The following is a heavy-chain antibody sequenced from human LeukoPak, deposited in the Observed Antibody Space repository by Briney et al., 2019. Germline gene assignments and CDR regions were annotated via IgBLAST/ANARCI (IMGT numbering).Heavy chain of an antibody. J-gene: IGHJ4*02. CDR3: ARDYKYAFDN. CDR2: IGISSGNT. Sequence: PGGSLRLSCAASGFRFSDYSMNWVRQAPGKGLEWISYIGISSGNTNYVGSVKGRFTISGDKAKNSLYLQMNSLRVEDTAVYYCARDYKYAFDNWGQGTLVTVSS. CDR1: GFRFSDYS. D-gene: IGHD5-24*01. V-gene: IGHV3-48*01.